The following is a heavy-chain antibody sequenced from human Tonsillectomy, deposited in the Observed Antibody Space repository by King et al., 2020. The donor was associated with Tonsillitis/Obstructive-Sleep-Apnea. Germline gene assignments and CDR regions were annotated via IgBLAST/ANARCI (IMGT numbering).Heavy chain of an antibody. CDR1: GGSISSFY. D-gene: IGHD1-26*01. CDR3: ARDSGGSLDY. Sequence: VQLQESGPGLVKPSETLSLTCSVSGGSISSFYWSWIRQPPGKGLEWLGYISYSGSTNYNPPLKSRVTKSVDTSKNQFSLKLSSVTAADTAVYYCARDSGGSLDYWGQGTLVTVSS. J-gene: IGHJ4*02. V-gene: IGHV4-59*01. CDR2: ISYSGST.